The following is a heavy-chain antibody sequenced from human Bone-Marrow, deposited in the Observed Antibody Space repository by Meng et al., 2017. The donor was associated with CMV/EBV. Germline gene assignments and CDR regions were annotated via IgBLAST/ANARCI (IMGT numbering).Heavy chain of an antibody. Sequence: SGFTFSSYAMGWVRQAPGKGLEWVSAISGSGGSTYYADSVKGRFTISRDNSKNTLYLQMNSLRAEDTAVYYCAKAWDIVVVPAAYFDYWGQGTLVTVSS. CDR1: GFTFSSYA. CDR2: ISGSGGST. CDR3: AKAWDIVVVPAAYFDY. D-gene: IGHD2-2*01. J-gene: IGHJ4*02. V-gene: IGHV3-23*01.